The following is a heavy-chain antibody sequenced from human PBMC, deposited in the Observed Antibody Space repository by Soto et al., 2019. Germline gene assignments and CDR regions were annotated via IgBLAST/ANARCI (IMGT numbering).Heavy chain of an antibody. D-gene: IGHD5-12*01. CDR3: AKAWSQSAYDSGLFDY. CDR2: IIPNFGTA. V-gene: IGHV1-69*13. CDR1: GGTFSSYA. J-gene: IGHJ4*02. Sequence: ASVKVSCTASGGTFSSYAISWVRQAPGQGLEWMGGIIPNFGTANYAQKFQGRVTITADESTSTAYMELSSLTAEDTAVYYCAKAWSQSAYDSGLFDYWGQGTLVTVSS.